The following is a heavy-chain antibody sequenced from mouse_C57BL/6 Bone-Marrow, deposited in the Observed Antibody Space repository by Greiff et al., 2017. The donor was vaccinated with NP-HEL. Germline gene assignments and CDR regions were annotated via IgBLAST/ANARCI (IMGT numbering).Heavy chain of an antibody. CDR1: GYTFTSYW. J-gene: IGHJ1*03. D-gene: IGHD2-13*01. Sequence: QVQLQQPGAELVRPGSSVKLSCKASGYTFTSYWMHWVKQRPIQGLEWIGNIDPSDSETHYNQKFKDKATLTVDKSSSTAYMQLSSLTSEDSAVYYWARGEGLLWCYWYFDVWGTGTTVTVSS. CDR3: ARGEGLLWCYWYFDV. CDR2: IDPSDSET. V-gene: IGHV1-52*01.